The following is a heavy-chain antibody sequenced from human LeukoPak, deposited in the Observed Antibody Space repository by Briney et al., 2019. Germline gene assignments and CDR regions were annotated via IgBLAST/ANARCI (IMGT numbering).Heavy chain of an antibody. D-gene: IGHD3-22*01. J-gene: IGHJ4*02. CDR2: ISYDGSNK. Sequence: TGGSLRLSCAASGFAFASFALSWVRQAPGKGLEWVAVISYDGSNKYYADSVKGRFTISRDNSKNTLYLQMNSLRAEDTAVYYCAKDLYYYDSSGSYFDYWGQGTLVTVSS. CDR3: AKDLYYYDSSGSYFDY. CDR1: GFAFASFA. V-gene: IGHV3-30*18.